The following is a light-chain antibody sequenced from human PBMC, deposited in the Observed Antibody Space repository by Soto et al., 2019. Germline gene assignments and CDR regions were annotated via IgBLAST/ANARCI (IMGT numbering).Light chain of an antibody. CDR1: KLGDRY. V-gene: IGLV3-1*01. CDR3: QAWDSGTAV. J-gene: IGLJ2*01. CDR2: QDN. Sequence: SYELTQPPSVSVSPGQAATITCSGGKLGDRYACWYQQKPGQSPVLVIYQDNKRPSGIPERFSGSNSGSTATLTISGTQAMDEADYYCQAWDSGTAVFGGGTKLTVL.